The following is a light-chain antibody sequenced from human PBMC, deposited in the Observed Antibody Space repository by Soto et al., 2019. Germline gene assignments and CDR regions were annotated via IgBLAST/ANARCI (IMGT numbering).Light chain of an antibody. Sequence: EIVMTQSPATLSVSPGERATLSCRASQSVDSKLAWYQQKPGQGPRLLIYGASSRATGIPARFSGSGSGTEVPLTISRPQAEDFGIYYFQPYSNLALTFGQGTKVEIK. V-gene: IGKV3-15*01. CDR2: GAS. J-gene: IGKJ1*01. CDR3: QPYSNLALT. CDR1: QSVDSK.